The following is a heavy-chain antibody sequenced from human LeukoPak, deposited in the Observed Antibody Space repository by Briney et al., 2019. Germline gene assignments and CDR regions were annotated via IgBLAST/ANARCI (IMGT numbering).Heavy chain of an antibody. CDR1: GFTFSSNA. J-gene: IGHJ4*02. V-gene: IGHV3-23*01. CDR3: AKPRPNYYDSSGFYSYFDY. CDR2: MSGSGDST. D-gene: IGHD3-22*01. Sequence: GGSLRLSCTASGFTFSSNAMSWVRQAPGKGLEWVSTMSGSGDSTYYADSVKGRFTISRDNSKNTLYLQMNSLRAEDTAVYYCAKPRPNYYDSSGFYSYFDYWGQGTLVTVSS.